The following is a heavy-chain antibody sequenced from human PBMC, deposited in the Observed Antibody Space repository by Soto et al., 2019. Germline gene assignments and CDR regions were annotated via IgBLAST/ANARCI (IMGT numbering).Heavy chain of an antibody. J-gene: IGHJ4*02. CDR3: ARAFPYSSSPELDY. CDR1: VYTYTGYY. V-gene: IGHV1-2*02. CDR2: INPNSGGT. D-gene: IGHD6-6*01. Sequence: PVNFSCKASVYTYTGYYMDWGRQAPGQGLEWMGWINPNSGGTNYAQKFQGRVTMTRDTSISTAYMELSRLRSDDTAVYYCARAFPYSSSPELDYWGQGTLVTVSS.